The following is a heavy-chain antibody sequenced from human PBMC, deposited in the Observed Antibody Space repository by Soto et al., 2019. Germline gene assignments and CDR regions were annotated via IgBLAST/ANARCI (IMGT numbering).Heavy chain of an antibody. CDR2: IIPIFGTA. Sequence: SVNVSCKASGGTFSSYAISWVRQAPGQGLEWMGGIIPIFGTANYAQKFQGRVTITADESTSTAYMELSSLRSEDTAVYYCAGQARPYDSSGYYYFDYWGQGTLVTVSS. CDR1: GGTFSSYA. CDR3: AGQARPYDSSGYYYFDY. J-gene: IGHJ4*02. D-gene: IGHD3-22*01. V-gene: IGHV1-69*13.